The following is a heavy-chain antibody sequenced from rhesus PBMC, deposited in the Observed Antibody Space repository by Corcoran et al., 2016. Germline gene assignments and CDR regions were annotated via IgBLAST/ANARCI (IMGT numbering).Heavy chain of an antibody. CDR3: ARQKRRGGVCYGLDS. D-gene: IGHD2-39*02. CDR2: ISYTGAT. CDR1: DGSISSPYFY. J-gene: IGHJ6*01. Sequence: QVQLQEWGPGLVKPSETLSLTCAVSDGSISSPYFYWSWIRQAPGKGLEWMGYISYTGATGYNPPLKSRVTSSRDTPEHQFSLKMSSVTAADTAVYYCARQKRRGGVCYGLDSWGQGVVVSVSS. V-gene: IGHV4-122*02.